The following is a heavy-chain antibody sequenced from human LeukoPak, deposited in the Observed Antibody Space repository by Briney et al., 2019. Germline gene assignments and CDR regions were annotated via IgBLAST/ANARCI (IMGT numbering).Heavy chain of an antibody. J-gene: IGHJ6*03. CDR1: GFTLSDYY. CDR3: ARDYFDSSDYPQTYYYYYMDV. Sequence: GGSLRLSCGVGGFTLSDYYISWIRQAPGKGLEWVASISSTSTSIYSADSVKGRFTISRDTAKNSLFLQMNSLRAEDTAIYYCARDYFDSSDYPQTYYYYYMDVWGKGTTVTVSS. D-gene: IGHD3-22*01. V-gene: IGHV3-11*04. CDR2: ISSTSTSI.